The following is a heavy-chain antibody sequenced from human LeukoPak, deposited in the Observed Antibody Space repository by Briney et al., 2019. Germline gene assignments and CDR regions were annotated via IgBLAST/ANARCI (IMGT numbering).Heavy chain of an antibody. CDR2: IYPSGST. D-gene: IGHD6-13*01. J-gene: IGHJ4*02. Sequence: KPSETLSLTCSVSGYSISSGYYWGWIRPPPGKGLEWIGSIYPSGSTDYNPSLKRRVTMSVDTSKNQFSLKLSSVTAADTAVYYCARSLLRYSSTWYNYYFDDWGQRTPVTVSS. CDR3: ARSLLRYSSTWYNYYFDD. V-gene: IGHV4-38-2*02. CDR1: GYSISSGYY.